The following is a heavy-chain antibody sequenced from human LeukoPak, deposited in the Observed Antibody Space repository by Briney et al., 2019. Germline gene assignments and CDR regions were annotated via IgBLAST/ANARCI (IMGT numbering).Heavy chain of an antibody. J-gene: IGHJ3*02. Sequence: QPGGSLRLSCAASGFTFSSYSMNWVRQAPGKGLEWVANIKQDASERYYVDSVKGRFTISRDNAKNSLYLQMNSLRAEDTAVYYCARSGSRGDASDIWGQGTKVTVSS. CDR2: IKQDASER. CDR3: ARSGSRGDASDI. D-gene: IGHD5-12*01. V-gene: IGHV3-7*03. CDR1: GFTFSSYS.